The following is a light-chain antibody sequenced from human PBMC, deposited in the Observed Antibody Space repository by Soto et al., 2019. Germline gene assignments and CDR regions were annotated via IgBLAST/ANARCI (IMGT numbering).Light chain of an antibody. V-gene: IGKV3-11*01. Sequence: EIVLTHSPATLSLSPGERGTLSCRASESVTDYLIWYQQKPGQAPRLLIYDVSNRATGIPARFSGSGSGTDFTLTISSLEPEDFAVYYCQQRSNWPRTFGQGTKVDIK. CDR1: ESVTDY. CDR3: QQRSNWPRT. J-gene: IGKJ1*01. CDR2: DVS.